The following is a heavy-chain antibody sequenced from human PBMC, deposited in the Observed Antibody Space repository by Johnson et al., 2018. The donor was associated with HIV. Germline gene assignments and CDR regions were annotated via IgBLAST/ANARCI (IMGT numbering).Heavy chain of an antibody. CDR3: ASRYTVDAFDI. D-gene: IGHD1-1*01. CDR1: GFTVSSNY. CDR2: FYSGGFT. V-gene: IGHV3-66*01. Sequence: MMLVESGGGLVQPGGSLRLSCAASGFTVSSNYMSWVRQAPGKGLEWVSVFYSGGFTYYADSVKGRFTISRDNSKNTLYLQMNSLRAEDTAVYYCASRYTVDAFDIWGQGTMVTVSS. J-gene: IGHJ3*02.